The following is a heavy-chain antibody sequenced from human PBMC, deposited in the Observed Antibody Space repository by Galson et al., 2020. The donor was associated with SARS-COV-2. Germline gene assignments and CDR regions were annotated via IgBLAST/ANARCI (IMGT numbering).Heavy chain of an antibody. J-gene: IGHJ6*03. CDR3: AREGGVVPAAIYYYYYMDV. Sequence: GGSLRLSCAASGFTFSSYSMNWVRQAPGKGLEWVSYISSSSSTIYYADSVKGRFTISRDNAKNSLYLQMNSLRAEDTAVYYCAREGGVVPAAIYYYYYMDVWGKGTTVTVSS. V-gene: IGHV3-48*04. CDR1: GFTFSSYS. D-gene: IGHD2-2*02. CDR2: ISSSSSTI.